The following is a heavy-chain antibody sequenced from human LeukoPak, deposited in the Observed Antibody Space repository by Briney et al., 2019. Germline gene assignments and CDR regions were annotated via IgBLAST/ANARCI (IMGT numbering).Heavy chain of an antibody. CDR3: ARVGVGVRGVMGWFDP. Sequence: SVKVSCKASGGTFSSYAISWVRQAPGQGLEWMGRIIPILGIANYAQKFQGRVTITADKSTSTAYMELSSLRSEDTAVYYCARVGVGVRGVMGWFDPWGQGTLVTVSS. J-gene: IGHJ5*02. V-gene: IGHV1-69*04. CDR1: GGTFSSYA. D-gene: IGHD3-10*01. CDR2: IIPILGIA.